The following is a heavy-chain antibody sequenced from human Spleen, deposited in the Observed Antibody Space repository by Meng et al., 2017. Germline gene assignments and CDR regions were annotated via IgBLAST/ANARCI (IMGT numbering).Heavy chain of an antibody. V-gene: IGHV5-51*01. CDR1: GYSFTNYW. CDR2: VNAGNSYT. J-gene: IGHJ4*02. CDR3: ADAVDGTTFWVH. D-gene: IGHD6-19*01. Sequence: GGSLRLSCKGSGYSFTNYWIGWVRQMPGKGLEWMGIVNAGNSYTQYSPSFQGQVTISADKSISTAYLQWSSLEASDSGIYYCADAVDGTTFWVHWVQGTLVTVSS.